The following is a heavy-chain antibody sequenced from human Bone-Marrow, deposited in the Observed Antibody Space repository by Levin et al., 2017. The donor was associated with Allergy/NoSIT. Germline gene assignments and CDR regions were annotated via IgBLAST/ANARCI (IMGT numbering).Heavy chain of an antibody. J-gene: IGHJ6*02. CDR1: GGSISNYY. V-gene: IGHV4-59*01. D-gene: IGHD2-2*01. CDR3: ARVIVRKSTSSASGLDV. Sequence: SETLSLTCTVSGGSISNYYWSWIRQPPGKGLEWIGYIYYSGGTSYNPSLKSRVTISVDTSKNHFSLKLSSVTAADTAVYYCARVIVRKSTSSASGLDVWGQGTTVTVSS. CDR2: IYYSGGT.